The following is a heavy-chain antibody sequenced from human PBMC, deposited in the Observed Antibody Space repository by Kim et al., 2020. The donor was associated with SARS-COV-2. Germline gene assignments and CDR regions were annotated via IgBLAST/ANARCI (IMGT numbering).Heavy chain of an antibody. CDR2: IIPIFGTA. CDR1: GGTFSSYA. Sequence: ASVKVSCKASGGTFSSYAISWVRQAPGQGLEWMGGIIPIFGTANYAQKFQGRVTITADESTSTAYMELSSLRSEDTAVYYCAREGTLYLYGYSPRSGYYGMDVWGQGTTVTVSS. D-gene: IGHD5-18*01. J-gene: IGHJ6*02. CDR3: AREGTLYLYGYSPRSGYYGMDV. V-gene: IGHV1-69*13.